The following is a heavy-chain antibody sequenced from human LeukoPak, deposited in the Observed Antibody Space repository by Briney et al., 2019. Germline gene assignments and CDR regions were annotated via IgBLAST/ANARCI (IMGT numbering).Heavy chain of an antibody. J-gene: IGHJ6*02. CDR3: AKEGEVSYYYYGMDV. CDR2: ISSSSSTI. CDR1: GFTFSSYS. V-gene: IGHV3-48*01. D-gene: IGHD3-16*02. Sequence: GGSLRLSCAASGFTFSSYSMNWVRQAPGKGLEWVSYISSSSSTIYYADSVKGRFTISRDNSKNTLCLQMNSLRAEDTAVYYCAKEGEVSYYYYGMDVWGQGTTVTVSS.